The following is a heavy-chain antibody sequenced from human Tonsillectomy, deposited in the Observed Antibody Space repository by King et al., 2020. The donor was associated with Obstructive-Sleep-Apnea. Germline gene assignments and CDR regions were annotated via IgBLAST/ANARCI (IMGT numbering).Heavy chain of an antibody. CDR1: GFTFSSYA. D-gene: IGHD3-22*01. CDR3: ARDFAPFYYDTSGYYEVAFDI. J-gene: IGHJ3*02. Sequence: QLVQSGGGVVQPGRSLRLSCAASGFTFSSYAIDWGRQAPGKGLEGVAVLSYDGSNKYYADSVKVRFIISRDNSQNTLSLQMNSRTAEDTAVYYCARDFAPFYYDTSGYYEVAFDIWGQGTMVTVSS. V-gene: IGHV3-30*04. CDR2: LSYDGSNK.